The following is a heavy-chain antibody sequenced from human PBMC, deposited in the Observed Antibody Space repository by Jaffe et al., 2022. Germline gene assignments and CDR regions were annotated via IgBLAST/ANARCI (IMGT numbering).Heavy chain of an antibody. V-gene: IGHV4-30-2*01. Sequence: QLQLQESGSGLVKPSQTLSLTCAVSGGSISSGGYSWSWIRQPPGKGLEWIGYIYHSGSTYYNPSLKSRVTISVDRSKNQFSLKLSSVTAADTAVYYCARVVREYSSSDPPYAFDIWGQGTMVTVSS. CDR1: GGSISSGGYS. CDR3: ARVVREYSSSDPPYAFDI. D-gene: IGHD6-6*01. J-gene: IGHJ3*02. CDR2: IYHSGST.